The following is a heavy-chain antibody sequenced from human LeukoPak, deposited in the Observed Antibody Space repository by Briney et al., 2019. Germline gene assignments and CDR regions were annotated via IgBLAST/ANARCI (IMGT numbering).Heavy chain of an antibody. CDR3: VRMVRGVILGPNYYPYHMDV. J-gene: IGHJ6*03. V-gene: IGHV4-39*01. Sequence: PSETLSLTCSVSGGSVNCHLYFWAWVRQPPGKGLQWIGSVYYAGSTYYNPSLESRVIISVDTSRDEFSLSLNSVTAADTSVYFCVRMVRGVILGPNYYPYHMDVWGKGTTVTVSS. CDR1: GGSVNCHLYF. CDR2: VYYAGST. D-gene: IGHD3-10*01.